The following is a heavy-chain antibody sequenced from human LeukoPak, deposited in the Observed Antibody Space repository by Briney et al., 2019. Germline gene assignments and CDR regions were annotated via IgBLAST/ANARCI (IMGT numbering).Heavy chain of an antibody. Sequence: SETLSLTCTLSGGSIGSDSYYWGWIRQTPGQGLEYIGSIYYSGSTYYSPSLKSRVTISVDPSTNQFSLKLSSVTAADTAVYYCARHQWLGPFDYWGQGTLVTVSS. J-gene: IGHJ4*02. CDR1: GGSIGSDSYY. D-gene: IGHD6-19*01. CDR3: ARHQWLGPFDY. V-gene: IGHV4-39*01. CDR2: IYYSGST.